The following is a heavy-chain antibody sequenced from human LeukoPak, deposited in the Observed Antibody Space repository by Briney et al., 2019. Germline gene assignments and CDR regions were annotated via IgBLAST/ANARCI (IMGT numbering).Heavy chain of an antibody. CDR1: GYTFTSYD. Sequence: ASVKVSCKASGYTFTSYDINWVRQATGQGLEWVGWMNPNSGNTGYAQKFQGRVTITRNTSISTAYMELSSLRSEDMAVYYCALRHYYDSSGYYFWAFDYWGQGTLVTVSS. D-gene: IGHD3-22*01. V-gene: IGHV1-8*03. CDR2: MNPNSGNT. CDR3: ALRHYYDSSGYYFWAFDY. J-gene: IGHJ4*02.